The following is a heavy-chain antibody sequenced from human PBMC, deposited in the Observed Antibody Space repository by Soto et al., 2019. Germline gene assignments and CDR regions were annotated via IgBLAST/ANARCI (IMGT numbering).Heavy chain of an antibody. V-gene: IGHV3-64*01. CDR1: GFTFSNYE. D-gene: IGHD6-13*01. J-gene: IGHJ6*03. CDR3: ARRGYGSRWPNVYMDV. Sequence: GLPLRLSCAASGFTFSNYEMHLVRQAQGKGLEYVSGISNNGAHTDYAKSVKGRFTISRDNSENTLYLQMGSLRAEDMALYYCARRGYGSRWPNVYMDVWGKGTTVTVSS. CDR2: ISNNGAHT.